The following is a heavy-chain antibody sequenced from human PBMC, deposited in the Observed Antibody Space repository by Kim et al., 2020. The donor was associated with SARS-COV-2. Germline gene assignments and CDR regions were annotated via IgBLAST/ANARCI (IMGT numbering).Heavy chain of an antibody. V-gene: IGHV4-31*02. D-gene: IGHD4-17*01. J-gene: IGHJ6*02. Sequence: LKSRVTISVDTSKNQFSLKLSSVTAADTAVYYCARDWTHYGEHYYYGMDVWGQGTTVTVSS. CDR3: ARDWTHYGEHYYYGMDV.